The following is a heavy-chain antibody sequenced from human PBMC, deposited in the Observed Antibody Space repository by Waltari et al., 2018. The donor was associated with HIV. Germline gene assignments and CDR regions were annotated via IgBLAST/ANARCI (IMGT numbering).Heavy chain of an antibody. J-gene: IGHJ4*02. Sequence: QVQLQESGSRLVKPSETLSPSRTVPGASLSSGSYYWSWIRQPAGEGLEWLGPMYVSGNTNYRPYLKSRVTMSVDTSTNKFSLQMTSVTVSDTAIYSCARATWGKTKAGWDRYFDKWGPGILVTVSS. V-gene: IGHV4-61*02. CDR3: ARATWGKTKAGWDRYFDK. CDR1: GASLSSGSYY. D-gene: IGHD3-9*01. CDR2: MYVSGNT.